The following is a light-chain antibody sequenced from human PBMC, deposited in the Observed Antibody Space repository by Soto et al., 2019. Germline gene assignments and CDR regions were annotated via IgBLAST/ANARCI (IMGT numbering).Light chain of an antibody. J-gene: IGKJ3*01. CDR2: AAS. Sequence: EIKLSQSLSFLSASVRDRVTITCLSSQDISNYLVWYQQKPGQAPKPLIYAASTLQSGVPSRFSGSGSGTEFTLTISSLQPEDFATYYCQQLNSYPLTFGPGTMVDIK. V-gene: IGKV1-9*01. CDR3: QQLNSYPLT. CDR1: QDISNY.